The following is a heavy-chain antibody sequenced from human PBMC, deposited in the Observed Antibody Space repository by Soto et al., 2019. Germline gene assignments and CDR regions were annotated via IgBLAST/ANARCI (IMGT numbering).Heavy chain of an antibody. D-gene: IGHD3-9*01. CDR1: GFTFSSYA. CDR2: ISGSGGST. J-gene: IGHJ4*02. CDR3: AKARDILTGYYSSVDY. Sequence: GGSLRLSCAASGFTFSSYAMSWVRQAPGKGLEWVSAISGSGGSTYYADSVKGRFTISRDNSKNTLYLQMNSLRAEDTAVYYCAKARDILTGYYSSVDYWGQGTLVTVSS. V-gene: IGHV3-23*01.